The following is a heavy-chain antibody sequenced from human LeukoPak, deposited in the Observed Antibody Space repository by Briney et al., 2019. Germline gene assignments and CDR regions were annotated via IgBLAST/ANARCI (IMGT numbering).Heavy chain of an antibody. V-gene: IGHV3-7*01. D-gene: IGHD3-3*01. CDR2: IKQDGSEK. J-gene: IGHJ4*02. CDR1: GFTFSSYW. CDR3: ARENTIFGVVINY. Sequence: GGSLRLSCAASGFTFSSYWMSWVRQAPGKGLEWVANIKQDGSEKYYVDSVKGRFTISRDNAKNSLYLQMNSLRAEDTAVHYCARENTIFGVVINYWGQGTLVTVSS.